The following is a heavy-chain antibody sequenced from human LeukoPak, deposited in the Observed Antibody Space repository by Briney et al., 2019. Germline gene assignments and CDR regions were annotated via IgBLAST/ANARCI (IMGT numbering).Heavy chain of an antibody. CDR1: GGTFSSYA. Sequence: SVKVSCKASGGTFSSYAISWVRQAPGQGLEWMGRIIPIFGTANYAQKFQGRVTITTDESTSTAYMELSSLRSDDTAVYYCARDVSQIPTAMVKNAFYVGSEGTMATVSS. CDR2: IIPIFGTA. J-gene: IGHJ3*01. V-gene: IGHV1-69*05. CDR3: ARDVSQIPTAMVKNAFYV. D-gene: IGHD5-18*01.